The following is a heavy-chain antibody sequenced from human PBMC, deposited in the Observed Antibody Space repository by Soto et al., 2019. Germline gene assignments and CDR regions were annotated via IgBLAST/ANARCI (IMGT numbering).Heavy chain of an antibody. J-gene: IGHJ6*02. CDR2: IYYSGST. CDR3: ARDYGGATGYYYYRMDV. CDR1: GGSISSGGYY. Sequence: PSETLSLTCTVSGGSISSGGYYWSWIRQHPGKGLEWIGYIYYSGSTYYNPSLKSRVTISVDTSKNQFSLKLSSVTAADTAVYYCARDYGGATGYYYYRMDVWGQGTTVTVSS. V-gene: IGHV4-31*03. D-gene: IGHD1-26*01.